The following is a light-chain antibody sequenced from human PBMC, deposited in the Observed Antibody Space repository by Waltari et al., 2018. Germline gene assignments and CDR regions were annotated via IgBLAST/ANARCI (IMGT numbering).Light chain of an antibody. CDR2: DTW. CDR3: HQYNYWPPAYT. CDR1: RNVGTT. J-gene: IGKJ2*01. V-gene: IGKV3-15*01. Sequence: EVVLTQSPVTLSVSPGERATLSCRASRNVGTTLAWYQQKPGQGPRLLIYDTWKRAPDVPARFSGSGSGTEFTLTISGLQSEDFGVYYCHQYNYWPPAYTFGQGTKLEIK.